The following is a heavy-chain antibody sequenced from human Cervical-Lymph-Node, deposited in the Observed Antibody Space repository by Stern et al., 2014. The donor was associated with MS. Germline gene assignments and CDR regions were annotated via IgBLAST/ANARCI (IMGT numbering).Heavy chain of an antibody. D-gene: IGHD6-13*01. Sequence: QVQLVQSGAEVKRPESSVKVSCKASGGSLSTLDISWVRQAPGQGLAWVGEIKPLFGTANYAQKFKGRCTITADESTSTVYMELSSLKSEDTAIYFCARHQAGIAANWGQGTLVTVPS. J-gene: IGHJ4*02. CDR3: ARHQAGIAAN. V-gene: IGHV1-69*01. CDR1: GGSLSTLD. CDR2: IKPLFGTA.